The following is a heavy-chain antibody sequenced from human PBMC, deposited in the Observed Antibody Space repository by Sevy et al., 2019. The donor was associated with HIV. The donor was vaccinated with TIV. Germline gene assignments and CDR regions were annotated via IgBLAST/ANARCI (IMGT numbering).Heavy chain of an antibody. J-gene: IGHJ4*02. CDR1: GFTFSISA. CDR3: AKGGRSYGDSYFDH. Sequence: GGSLRLSCAASGFTFSISAMTWVRQAPGKGLEWISVIRGSGNSAYYADSVKGRFTISRDNSKKRLCLQMNSLRAEDTAVYYCAKGGRSYGDSYFDHWGQGTLVTVSS. V-gene: IGHV3-23*01. CDR2: IRGSGNSA. D-gene: IGHD5-18*01.